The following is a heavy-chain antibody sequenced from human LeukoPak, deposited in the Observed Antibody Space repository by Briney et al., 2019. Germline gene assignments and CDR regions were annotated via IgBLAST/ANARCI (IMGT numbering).Heavy chain of an antibody. CDR2: ISGSGGSA. CDR3: AKWAERDGYNSYFDY. CDR1: GFTFSSYA. J-gene: IGHJ4*02. D-gene: IGHD5-24*01. Sequence: GGSLRLSCAASGFTFSSYAMNWVRQAPGEGLEWVSGISGSGGSAYYADSVKGRFTSTRDNSKNTLHLQMSSLRAEDTAVYYCAKWAERDGYNSYFDYWGQGTLVTVSS. V-gene: IGHV3-23*01.